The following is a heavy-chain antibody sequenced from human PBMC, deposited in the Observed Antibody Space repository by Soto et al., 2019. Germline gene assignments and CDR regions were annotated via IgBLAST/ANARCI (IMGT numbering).Heavy chain of an antibody. CDR2: IYPGDSDT. D-gene: IGHD3-3*01. J-gene: IGHJ3*02. Sequence: GESLKISCKGSGYSFTSYWIGWVRQMPGKGLEWMGIIYPGDSDTRYSPSFQGQVTISADKSISTAYLQWSSLKASDTAMYYCARQLADFWSGYYPLDAFDIWGQGTMVTVSS. CDR1: GYSFTSYW. V-gene: IGHV5-51*01. CDR3: ARQLADFWSGYYPLDAFDI.